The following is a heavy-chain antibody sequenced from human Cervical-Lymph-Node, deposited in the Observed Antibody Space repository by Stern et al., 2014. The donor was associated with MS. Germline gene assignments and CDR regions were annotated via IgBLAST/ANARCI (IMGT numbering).Heavy chain of an antibody. CDR3: AGLNSAYYYGMDV. Sequence: QVQLVQSGAEVQKPGSSVKVSCKASGGTFRRYGISWVRQAPGHGLEWIAGIIPNFGTPNCAQKFQGRVTITADESTSTAYMELSSLRSEDTAVYSCAGLNSAYYYGMDVWGQGTTVTVSS. CDR1: GGTFRRYG. V-gene: IGHV1-69*01. CDR2: IIPNFGTP. J-gene: IGHJ6*02. D-gene: IGHD1-1*01.